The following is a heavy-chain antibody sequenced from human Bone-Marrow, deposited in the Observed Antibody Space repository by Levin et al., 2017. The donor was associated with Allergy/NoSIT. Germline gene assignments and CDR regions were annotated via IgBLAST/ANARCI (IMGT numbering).Heavy chain of an antibody. J-gene: IGHJ5*02. CDR2: INFSGNT. CDR3: ARHKTQSDWFDP. D-gene: IGHD6-19*01. CDR1: GGSINNDAYY. V-gene: IGHV4-39*01. Sequence: SETLSLTCTVSGGSINNDAYYWGFIRQPPGKGLECIGLINFSGNTYYKRSLESRLTISVDTSKNQFSLKLTSVTAADTAVYYCARHKTQSDWFDPWGQGTLVTISS.